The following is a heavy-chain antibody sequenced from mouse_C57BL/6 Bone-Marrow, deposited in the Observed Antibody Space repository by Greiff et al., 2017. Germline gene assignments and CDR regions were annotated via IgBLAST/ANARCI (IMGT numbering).Heavy chain of an antibody. J-gene: IGHJ2*01. D-gene: IGHD2-3*01. CDR3: ARDDDGYCDY. Sequence: EVQLQQSGPELVKPGASVKIPCKASGYTFTDYNMDWVKQSHGKSLEWIGDINPNTGGTIYNQKFKGKATLTVDKSSSTAYMGRRSLTSEDTAVYYGARDDDGYCDYWGRGTTLTVTA. CDR2: INPNTGGT. CDR1: GYTFTDYN. V-gene: IGHV1-18*01.